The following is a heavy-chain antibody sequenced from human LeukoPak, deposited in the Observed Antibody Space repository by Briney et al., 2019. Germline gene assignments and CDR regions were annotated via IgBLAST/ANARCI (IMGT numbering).Heavy chain of an antibody. J-gene: IGHJ4*02. V-gene: IGHV3-30*02. CDR2: IRYDGSNK. D-gene: IGHD2-15*01. CDR1: GFTFSSYG. CDR3: ANEGYCSGGSCRPIDY. Sequence: GGSLRLSCAASGFTFSSYGMHWVRQAPGKGLEWVAFIRYDGSNKYYADSVKGRFTISRDNSKNTLYLQMNSLRVEDTAVYYCANEGYCSGGSCRPIDYWGQGTLVTVSS.